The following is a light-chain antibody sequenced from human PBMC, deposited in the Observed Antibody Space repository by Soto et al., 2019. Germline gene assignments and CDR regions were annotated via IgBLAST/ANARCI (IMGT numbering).Light chain of an antibody. J-gene: IGLJ3*02. CDR1: SSDVGGYNY. CDR3: SSYTSSSTLL. Sequence: QSVLTQPASVSGSPGQSITISCTGTSSDVGGYNYVSWYQQHPGKAPKLMIYEVRNRPSGVSSRFSGSKSGNTASLTISGLQAEDEANYFCSSYTSSSTLLFGGGTKLTVL. V-gene: IGLV2-14*01. CDR2: EVR.